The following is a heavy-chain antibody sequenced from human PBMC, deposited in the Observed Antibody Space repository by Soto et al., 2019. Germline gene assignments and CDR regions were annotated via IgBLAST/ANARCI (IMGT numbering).Heavy chain of an antibody. Sequence: EVQLLESGGGLVQPGGSLRLSCAASGFTFSSYAMSWVRQAPGKGLEWVSAISGSGGSTYYADSVKGRFTISRDNSKNTRYLQMNSLRAEDTAVYYCAKECNYYGSGSYYTPFVYWGQGTLVTVSS. J-gene: IGHJ4*02. D-gene: IGHD3-10*01. CDR2: ISGSGGST. CDR3: AKECNYYGSGSYYTPFVY. CDR1: GFTFSSYA. V-gene: IGHV3-23*01.